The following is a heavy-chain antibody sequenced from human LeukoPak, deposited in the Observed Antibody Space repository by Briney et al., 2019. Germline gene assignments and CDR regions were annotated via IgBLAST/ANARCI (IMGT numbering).Heavy chain of an antibody. CDR2: IYYSGSI. CDR3: AREHNWNYVAYFQH. CDR1: GGSISSYY. J-gene: IGHJ1*01. Sequence: SETLSLTCTVSGGSISSYYWSWIRQPPGKGLEWIGYIYYSGSINYNPSLKSRVTISVDTSKNQFSLKLSSVTAADTAVYYCAREHNWNYVAYFQHWGQGTLVTVSS. V-gene: IGHV4-59*01. D-gene: IGHD1-7*01.